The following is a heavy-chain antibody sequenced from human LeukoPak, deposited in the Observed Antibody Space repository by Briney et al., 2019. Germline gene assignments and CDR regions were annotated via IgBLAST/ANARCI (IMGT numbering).Heavy chain of an antibody. J-gene: IGHJ4*02. CDR3: ARDLGYSYAQMD. D-gene: IGHD5-18*01. Sequence: ASVKVSCKASGYTFTGYYMHWVRQAPGQGLEWMGWINPNSGGTNYAQKFQGRVTMTRDTSISTAYVELSRLRSDDTAVYYCARDLGYSYAQMDWGQGTLVTVSS. CDR1: GYTFTGYY. V-gene: IGHV1-2*02. CDR2: INPNSGGT.